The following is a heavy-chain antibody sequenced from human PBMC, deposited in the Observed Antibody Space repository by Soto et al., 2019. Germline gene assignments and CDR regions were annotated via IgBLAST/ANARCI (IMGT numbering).Heavy chain of an antibody. CDR1: GFTFSSYG. CDR3: AGEGSGGWRFDY. J-gene: IGHJ4*02. V-gene: IGHV3-33*01. CDR2: IWYDGSNK. Sequence: QVQLVESGGGVVQPGRSLRLSCAASGFTFSSYGMHWVRQAPGEGLEWLAVIWYDGSNKDYADSVKGRFTISRDNSKNTLYLQMNSLRAEDTAVYYCAGEGSGGWRFDYWGQGTLVTVSS. D-gene: IGHD6-19*01.